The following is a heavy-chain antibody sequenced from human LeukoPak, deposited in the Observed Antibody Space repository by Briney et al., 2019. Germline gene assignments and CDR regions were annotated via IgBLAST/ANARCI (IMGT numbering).Heavy chain of an antibody. CDR2: ISYDGGNK. CDR1: GFTFSSYG. J-gene: IGHJ4*02. V-gene: IGHV3-30*18. D-gene: IGHD3-22*01. CDR3: AKDLALGYYYDSSGTDY. Sequence: PGRSLRLSCAASGFTFSSYGMHWVRQAPGKGLEWVAVISYDGGNKYYADSVKGRFTISRDNSKNTLYLQMNSLRAEDTAVYYCAKDLALGYYYDSSGTDYWGQGTLVTVSS.